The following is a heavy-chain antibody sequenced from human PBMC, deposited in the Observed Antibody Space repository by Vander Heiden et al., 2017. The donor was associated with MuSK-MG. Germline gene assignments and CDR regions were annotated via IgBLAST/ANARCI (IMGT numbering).Heavy chain of an antibody. Sequence: QVQTQESGPGLVNPSQTLSLPRTVTGCPTTRGGYYWSWIRQQPGKGLEWIGYIYYSGSTYYNPSLKSRVTISVDTSKNQFSLKLSSVTAADTAVYYCARVPIVVVPAAYYFDYWGQGTLVTVSS. D-gene: IGHD2-2*01. J-gene: IGHJ4*02. CDR2: IYYSGST. V-gene: IGHV4-31*03. CDR1: GCPTTRGGYY. CDR3: ARVPIVVVPAAYYFDY.